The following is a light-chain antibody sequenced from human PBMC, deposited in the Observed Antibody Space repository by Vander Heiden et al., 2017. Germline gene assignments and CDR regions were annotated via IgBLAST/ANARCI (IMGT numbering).Light chain of an antibody. CDR1: QSISSW. Sequence: DIQMTQSPSTLSASVGDRVTITCRASQSISSWLAWYQQKTGKAPKLLIYKASSLESGVPSRFSGSGSGTEFTLTISSLQPDDFATYYCQQYNSYLFTFGPGTKVDIK. CDR2: KAS. CDR3: QQYNSYLFT. J-gene: IGKJ3*01. V-gene: IGKV1-5*03.